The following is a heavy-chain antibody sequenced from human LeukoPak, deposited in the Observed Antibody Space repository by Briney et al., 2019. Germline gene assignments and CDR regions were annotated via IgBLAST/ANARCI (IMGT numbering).Heavy chain of an antibody. CDR1: GYTFTSYG. D-gene: IGHD3-16*01. V-gene: IGHV1-18*01. CDR3: ARDGGDNWFDP. CDR2: ISAYNGNT. J-gene: IGHJ5*02. Sequence: ASVKVSCKASGYTFTSYGISWVRQAPGQGLEWMRWISAYNGNTNYAQKFQGRVTMTRDTSISTAYMDLSRLRSDDTAVYYCARDGGDNWFDPWGQGTLVTVSS.